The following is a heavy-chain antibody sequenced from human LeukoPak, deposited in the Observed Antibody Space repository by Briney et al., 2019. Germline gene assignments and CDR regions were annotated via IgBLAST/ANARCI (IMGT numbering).Heavy chain of an antibody. CDR2: INHSGST. J-gene: IGHJ4*02. V-gene: IGHV4-34*01. D-gene: IGHD1-1*01. Sequence: SETLSLTCAVYGGSFSGYYWSWIRQPPGKGPEWIGEINHSGSTSYNPSLKSRVTISVDTSKNQFSLKLSSVTAADTAVYYCARGPVKLERRRYFDYWGQGTLVTVSS. CDR1: GGSFSGYY. CDR3: ARGPVKLERRRYFDY.